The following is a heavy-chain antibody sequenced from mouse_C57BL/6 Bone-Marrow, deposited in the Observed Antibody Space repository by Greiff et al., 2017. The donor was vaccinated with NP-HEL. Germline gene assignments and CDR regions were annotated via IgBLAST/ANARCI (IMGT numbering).Heavy chain of an antibody. CDR3: AREPFNY. CDR2: IDPSDSYT. J-gene: IGHJ2*01. V-gene: IGHV1-59*01. CDR1: GYTFTSYW. Sequence: QVQLQQPGAELVRPGTSVKLSCKASGYTFTSYWMHWVKQRPGQGLEWIGVIDPSDSYTNYNQKFKGKATLTVDTSSSTAYMQLSSLTSEDSAVYYCAREPFNYWGQGTTLTVSS.